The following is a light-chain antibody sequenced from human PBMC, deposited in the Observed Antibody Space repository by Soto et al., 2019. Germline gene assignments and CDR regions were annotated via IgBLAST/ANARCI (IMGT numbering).Light chain of an antibody. CDR3: QQYNSYSRT. J-gene: IGKJ1*01. V-gene: IGKV1-5*03. CDR2: KAS. CDR1: QTISSW. Sequence: DIQMTQSTSTLSASVGDRVTITCRASQTISSWLAWYQQKPGKAPKLLIYKASTLKSGVPSRFSGSGSGTEFTLTISSLQPDDFATYYCQQYNSYSRTFGQGTKVDIK.